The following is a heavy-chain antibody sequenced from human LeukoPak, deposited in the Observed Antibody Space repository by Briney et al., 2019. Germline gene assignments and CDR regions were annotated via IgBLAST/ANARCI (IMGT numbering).Heavy chain of an antibody. Sequence: SGTLSLTCVVSGDSITSSRWWNWVRQAPGKGLEWIGETHHGGSTNYNPSLKSRVTISVDKPKNQFSLKMNSVTAADTAVYYCARSRSTTAYYGMDVWGQGTTVTVSS. CDR3: ARSRSTTAYYGMDV. V-gene: IGHV4-4*02. J-gene: IGHJ6*02. CDR1: GDSITSSRW. D-gene: IGHD2/OR15-2a*01. CDR2: THHGGST.